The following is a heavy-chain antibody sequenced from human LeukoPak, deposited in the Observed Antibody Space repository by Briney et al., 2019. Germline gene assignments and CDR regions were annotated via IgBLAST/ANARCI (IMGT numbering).Heavy chain of an antibody. CDR2: IYHRGST. V-gene: IGHV4-30-2*01. CDR3: ARDSAAGTPFGY. J-gene: IGHJ4*02. D-gene: IGHD6-13*01. Sequence: SETLSLTCAVSGGSISSGGYSWSWIRQPPGKGLEWIGYIYHRGSTYYNPSLKSRVTISVDTSKNQFSLKLSSVTAADTAVYYCARDSAAGTPFGYWGQGTLATVSS. CDR1: GGSISSGGYS.